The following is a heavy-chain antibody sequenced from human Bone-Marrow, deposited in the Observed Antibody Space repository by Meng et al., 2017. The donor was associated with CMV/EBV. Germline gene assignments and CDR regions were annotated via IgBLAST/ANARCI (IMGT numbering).Heavy chain of an antibody. D-gene: IGHD1-26*01. CDR2: INPHGSEK. J-gene: IGHJ4*02. Sequence: GGSLRLSCVASEYTFSNIWMSWVRQAPGKGLEWVANINPHGSEKNYVDSVKGRFTISRDNAKNSLYLQMNSLRAEDTAVYYCARPGSGWGQGTLVTVSS. CDR1: EYTFSNIW. CDR3: ARPGSG. V-gene: IGHV3-7*01.